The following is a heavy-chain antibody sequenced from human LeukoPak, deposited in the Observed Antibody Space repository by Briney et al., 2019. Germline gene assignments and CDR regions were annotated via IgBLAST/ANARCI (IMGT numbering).Heavy chain of an antibody. D-gene: IGHD6-13*01. V-gene: IGHV3-30-3*01. Sequence: PGGSLRLSCAASGFTFSSYAMHWVRQAPGKGLEWVAVISYDGSNKYYADSVKGRFTISRDNSKNTLYLQMNSLRAEDTAVYYCARDNLQQLVHFDYWGQGTLVTVSS. J-gene: IGHJ4*02. CDR3: ARDNLQQLVHFDY. CDR2: ISYDGSNK. CDR1: GFTFSSYA.